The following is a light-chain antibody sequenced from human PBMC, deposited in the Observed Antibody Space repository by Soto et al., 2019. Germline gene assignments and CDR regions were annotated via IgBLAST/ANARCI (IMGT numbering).Light chain of an antibody. CDR1: QSVSSSY. Sequence: SLWTQFSTTLSLSPGVRATLSCRASQSVSSSYLAWYQQKPGQAPRLLIYGASSRATGIPDRFSGSGSGTDFTLTISSLEPEDFAVYYCQQRGNWPLTFGEGTKVDIK. CDR2: GAS. J-gene: IGKJ4*01. CDR3: QQRGNWPLT. V-gene: IGKV3D-20*02.